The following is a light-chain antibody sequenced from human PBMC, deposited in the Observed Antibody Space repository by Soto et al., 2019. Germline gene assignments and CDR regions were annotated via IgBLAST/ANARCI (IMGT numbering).Light chain of an antibody. V-gene: IGKV4-1*01. CDR3: QQYYSIPFT. CDR1: QIVLYNSNNKNH. J-gene: IGKJ2*01. CDR2: GAS. Sequence: DVVMTQAPDSLAVSLGERATINCKASQIVLYNSNNKNHLGWFQQKPGHPPKLLIYGASFRPSGVPDRFSGSGSGTDFTLTITSLQAEDVAVYYCQQYYSIPFTFGQGTKVDIK.